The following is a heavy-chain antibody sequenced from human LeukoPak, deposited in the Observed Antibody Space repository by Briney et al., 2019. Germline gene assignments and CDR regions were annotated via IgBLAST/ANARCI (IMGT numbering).Heavy chain of an antibody. V-gene: IGHV3-33*01. CDR2: IWFDASNK. CDR3: ARSVGATTDWFDP. J-gene: IGHJ5*02. Sequence: GGSLRLSCAASGFTFSSYVMCWVRQAPGKGLEWVAVIWFDASNKYYADSVKGRFTISRDNSKNTLYLEMNSLRGEDTAVYYCARSVGATTDWFDPWGQGTQVIVSS. D-gene: IGHD1-26*01. CDR1: GFTFSSYV.